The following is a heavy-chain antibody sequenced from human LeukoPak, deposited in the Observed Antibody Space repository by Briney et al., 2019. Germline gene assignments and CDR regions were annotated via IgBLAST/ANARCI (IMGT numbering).Heavy chain of an antibody. CDR1: GFTFDSFG. D-gene: IGHD1-26*01. CDR3: ARGPRVGAAGFVYYHYIDV. J-gene: IGHJ6*03. V-gene: IGHV3-48*01. CDR2: ISGSSVAI. Sequence: GGSLRLSCEVSGFTFDSFGLSWVRQAPGKGPEWIAYISGSSVAIYYADSVKGRFTISRDNAKNSLSLQMNSLRAEDTAVYYCARGPRVGAAGFVYYHYIDVWGKGTTVTVSS.